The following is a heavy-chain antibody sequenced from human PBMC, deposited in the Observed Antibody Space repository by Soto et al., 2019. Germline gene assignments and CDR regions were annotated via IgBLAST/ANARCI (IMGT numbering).Heavy chain of an antibody. V-gene: IGHV3-23*01. CDR1: GFTFNNYA. CDR2: ISGSGGST. Sequence: PGGSLRLSCAASGFTFNNYAMNWVRQAPGKGLQWVSAISGSGGSTYYADSVKGRFTISRDNSKNTLYLEMNSLRAEDTAVYYYAKVHCGKGSIAAAFDIRAQRTMVTVSS. CDR3: AKVHCGKGSIAAAFDI. D-gene: IGHD6-6*01. J-gene: IGHJ3*02.